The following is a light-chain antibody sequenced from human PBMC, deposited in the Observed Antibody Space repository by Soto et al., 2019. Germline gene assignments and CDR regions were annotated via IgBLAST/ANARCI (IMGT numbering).Light chain of an antibody. V-gene: IGLV1-40*01. Sequence: QSVLTQPPSVSGAPGQRVTISCTGSSCNIGAGYDVHWYQQLPGTAPKLLIYGISNRPSGVPDRFSGSKSGTSASLAITGLQAEDEADYYCHSYDSSLSGYVFGTGTKLTVL. CDR3: HSYDSSLSGYV. CDR1: SCNIGAGYD. J-gene: IGLJ1*01. CDR2: GIS.